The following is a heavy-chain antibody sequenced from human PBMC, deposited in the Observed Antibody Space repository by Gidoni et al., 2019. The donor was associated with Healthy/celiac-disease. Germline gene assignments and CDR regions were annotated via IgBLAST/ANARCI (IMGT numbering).Heavy chain of an antibody. CDR3: ARNGGLRYFDLYWFDP. J-gene: IGHJ5*02. Sequence: QVQLVQSGAEVKKPGASVKVYCKASGYTFTSYGIIWVRQAPGQGLEGMGWISAYNGNTNDAQKLQGRVTMTTDTSTSTAYMELRSLRSDDTAVYYCARNGGLRYFDLYWFDPWGQGTLVTVSS. V-gene: IGHV1-18*01. CDR1: GYTFTSYG. CDR2: ISAYNGNT. D-gene: IGHD3-9*01.